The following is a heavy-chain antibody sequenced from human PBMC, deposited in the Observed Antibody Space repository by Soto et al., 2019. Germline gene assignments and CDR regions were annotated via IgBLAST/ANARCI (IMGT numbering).Heavy chain of an antibody. CDR1: GYTFTGYY. D-gene: IGHD2-2*01. CDR3: ARGQYQLLGPLDYYYGMDV. J-gene: IGHJ6*02. V-gene: IGHV1-2*02. Sequence: ASVKVSCKDSGYTFTGYYMHWVRQAPGQGLEWMGWINPNSGGTNYAQKFQGRVTMTRDTSISTAYMELSRLRSDDTAVYYCARGQYQLLGPLDYYYGMDVWGQGTTVTVSS. CDR2: INPNSGGT.